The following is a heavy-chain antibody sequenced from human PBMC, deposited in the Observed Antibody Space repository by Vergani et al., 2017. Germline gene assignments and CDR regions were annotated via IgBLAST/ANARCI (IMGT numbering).Heavy chain of an antibody. CDR2: IKQDGSEK. J-gene: IGHJ4*02. CDR1: GFTFSSYW. D-gene: IGHD4-11*01. V-gene: IGHV3-7*01. CDR3: ARDRLPFDY. Sequence: VQLVESGGGLVQPGGSRRLSCEASGFTFSSYWMSGVRQAPGKGLEWVANIKQDGSEKYYVDSVKGRFTISRDNAKNSLYLQMNSLRAEDTAVYYCARDRLPFDYWGQGTLVTVSS.